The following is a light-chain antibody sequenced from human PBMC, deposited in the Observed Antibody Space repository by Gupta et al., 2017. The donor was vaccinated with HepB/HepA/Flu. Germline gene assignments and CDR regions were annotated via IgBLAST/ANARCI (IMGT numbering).Light chain of an antibody. V-gene: IGKV2-28*01. Sequence: IVMTQSPSSLVVTPGEPASISCRPTQSLLNSNGYYYLDWYLHKPGQSPQLLIYLGSNRASGVADRFGGSGSSTDFTLKSSRVDAEDVGVYYCKQTEHPPFAFGPGTKVDIK. CDR3: KQTEHPPFA. CDR2: LGS. CDR1: QSLLNSNGYYY. J-gene: IGKJ3*01.